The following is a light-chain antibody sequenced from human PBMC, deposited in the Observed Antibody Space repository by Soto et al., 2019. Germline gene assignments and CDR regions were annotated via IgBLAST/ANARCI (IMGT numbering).Light chain of an antibody. V-gene: IGLV2-14*01. CDR1: SSDVGGYNY. CDR2: EVS. J-gene: IGLJ3*02. CDR3: SSYTSSSTNWV. Sequence: QSALTQPASVSGSPGPSITISCTGTSSDVGGYNYVSWYQQHPGKAPKLMIYEVSNRPSGVSNRFSGSKSGNTASLTISGIQAEDEADYYCSSYTSSSTNWVFGGGTKLTVL.